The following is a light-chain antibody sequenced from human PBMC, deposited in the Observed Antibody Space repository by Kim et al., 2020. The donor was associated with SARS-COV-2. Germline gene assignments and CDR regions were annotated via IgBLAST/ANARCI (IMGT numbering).Light chain of an antibody. CDR2: AAS. Sequence: EIVMTQSPATLSVSPGERATLSCRASQSVSSYLAWYQQKPGQAPRLLIYAASTRATGIPARFSGSGSGTGFTLTISSLQSEDFAVYYCQQYNNWPVTFGQGTKLEI. CDR1: QSVSSY. V-gene: IGKV3-15*01. J-gene: IGKJ2*01. CDR3: QQYNNWPVT.